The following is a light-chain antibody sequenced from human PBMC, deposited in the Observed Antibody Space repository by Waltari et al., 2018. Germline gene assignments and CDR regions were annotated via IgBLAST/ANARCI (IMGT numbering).Light chain of an antibody. CDR2: EVN. Sequence: QSALTQPASVSGSPGQSIPISCTGTSRDGGSYDLVSWYQQHPGKAPKLMIYEVNKRPSGVSHRFSGSRSGNTASLTISGLQAEDEADYHCCSYAGNCTVVFGGGTKLTVL. CDR1: SRDGGSYDL. J-gene: IGLJ2*01. V-gene: IGLV2-23*02. CDR3: CSYAGNCTVV.